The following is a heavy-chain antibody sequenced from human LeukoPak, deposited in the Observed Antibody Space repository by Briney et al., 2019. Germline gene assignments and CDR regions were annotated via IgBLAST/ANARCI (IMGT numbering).Heavy chain of an antibody. CDR1: GGSISSNNW. J-gene: IGHJ4*02. CDR3: ARLARGCSGGSCYLFDY. D-gene: IGHD2-15*01. Sequence: PAGTLSLTCAVSGGSISSNNWWGWVRQPPGKGLEWIGYIYYSGSTNYNPSLKSRVTISVDTSKNQFSLKLSSVTAADTAVYYCARLARGCSGGSCYLFDYWGQGTLVTVSS. V-gene: IGHV4-4*02. CDR2: IYYSGST.